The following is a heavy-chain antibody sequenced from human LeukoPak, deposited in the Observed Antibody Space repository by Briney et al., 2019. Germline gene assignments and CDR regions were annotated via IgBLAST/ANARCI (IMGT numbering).Heavy chain of an antibody. J-gene: IGHJ4*02. CDR2: IDQDGSDK. CDR1: GFTFSNYW. V-gene: IGHV3-7*01. D-gene: IGHD6-6*01. CDR3: ARYSSSSFFDS. Sequence: QPGGSLRLSCATSGFTFSNYWMTWVRQAPGKGLEWVANIDQDGSDKYYVDSVKGRFTISRDNAKNSLYLQMNSLRAEDTAVYYCARYSSSSFFDSWGQGTLVTVSS.